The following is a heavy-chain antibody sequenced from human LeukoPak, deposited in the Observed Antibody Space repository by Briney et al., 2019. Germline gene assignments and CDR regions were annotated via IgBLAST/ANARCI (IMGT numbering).Heavy chain of an antibody. CDR3: ARGQSRDGYNPVPNDY. CDR2: IHTSGNT. J-gene: IGHJ4*02. Sequence: SETLSLTCTVSGGSISSYYWSWIRQPAGKGLEWIGHIHTSGNTNYNPSLKSRLTMSVDTSKNQFSLKLSSVTAADTAVYYCARGQSRDGYNPVPNDYWGQGTLVTVSS. V-gene: IGHV4-4*07. D-gene: IGHD5-24*01. CDR1: GGSISSYY.